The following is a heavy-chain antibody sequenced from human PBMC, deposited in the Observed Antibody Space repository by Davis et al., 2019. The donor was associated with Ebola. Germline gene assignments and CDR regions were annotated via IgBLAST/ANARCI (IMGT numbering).Heavy chain of an antibody. CDR1: GGSISSYY. J-gene: IGHJ4*02. V-gene: IGHV4-59*01. Sequence: PSETLSLTCTVSGGSISSYYWSWIRQPPGKGLEWIGYIYYSGSTNYNPSLKSRVTISVDTSKNQFSLKLSSVTAADTAVYYCARDSLGYYDSSGYYFDYWGQGTLVTVSS. CDR2: IYYSGST. CDR3: ARDSLGYYDSSGYYFDY. D-gene: IGHD3-22*01.